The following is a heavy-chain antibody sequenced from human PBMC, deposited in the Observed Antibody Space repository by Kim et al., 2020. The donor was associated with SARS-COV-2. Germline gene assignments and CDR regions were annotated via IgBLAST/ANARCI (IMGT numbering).Heavy chain of an antibody. CDR1: GGSINTANW. CDR2: IFHSGAA. CDR3: TRERVRALDI. Sequence: SETLSLTCTVSGGSINTANWWTWVRQPPGKGLEWIGEIFHSGAANYNPSLQSRVTLSLDNSKNHFSLEMTSVTAAATAVYFCTRERVRALDIWGQGTTVT. V-gene: IGHV4-4*02. J-gene: IGHJ3*02. D-gene: IGHD3-10*01.